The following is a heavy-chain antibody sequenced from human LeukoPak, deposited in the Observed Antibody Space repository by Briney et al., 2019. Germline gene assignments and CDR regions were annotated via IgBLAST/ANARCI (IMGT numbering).Heavy chain of an antibody. CDR2: IKQDGSEK. CDR1: GFTFSNYW. D-gene: IGHD3-22*01. V-gene: IGHV3-7*03. CDR3: ARDPYYYDSSGLDY. J-gene: IGHJ4*02. Sequence: GGSLRLSCAASGFTFSNYWMSWVRQAPGKGLEWVANIKQDGSEKYYVDSVKGRFTISRDNAKNSLYLQMNSLRAEDTAVYYCARDPYYYDSSGLDYWGQGTLVTVSS.